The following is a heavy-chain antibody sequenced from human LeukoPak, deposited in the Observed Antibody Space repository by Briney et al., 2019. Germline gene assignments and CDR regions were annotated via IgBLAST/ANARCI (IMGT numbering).Heavy chain of an antibody. J-gene: IGHJ6*03. D-gene: IGHD3-22*01. Sequence: SETLSLTCTVSGGSISSYYWSWIRQPPGKGLEWIGYIYYSGSTNYNPSLKSRVTISVDTSKNQFSLKLSSVTAADTAVYYCARDVDSHYYYYYMDAWGKGTTVTVSS. CDR1: GGSISSYY. CDR3: ARDVDSHYYYYYMDA. V-gene: IGHV4-59*01. CDR2: IYYSGST.